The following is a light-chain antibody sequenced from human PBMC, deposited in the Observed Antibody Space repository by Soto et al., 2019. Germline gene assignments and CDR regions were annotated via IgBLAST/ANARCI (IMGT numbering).Light chain of an antibody. CDR1: QSVISN. CDR2: DAS. CDR3: QQRSKMPLT. Sequence: EIVMTQSPAILSVSPGERATLSCRASQSVISNLAWYQLKPGQAPRLLIYDASNRATGIPARFSGTGSETDFTLTISSLEPEDFAIYYCQQRSKMPLTFGHGTKVDIK. J-gene: IGKJ1*01. V-gene: IGKV3-11*01.